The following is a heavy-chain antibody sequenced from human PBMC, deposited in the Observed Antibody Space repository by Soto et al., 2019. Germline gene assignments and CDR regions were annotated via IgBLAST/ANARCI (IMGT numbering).Heavy chain of an antibody. J-gene: IGHJ6*03. Sequence: GASVKVSCKVSGYTLTELSMHWVRQAPGKGLEWMGGFDPEDGETIYAQKLQRRVTMTEDTSTDTAYMELSSLRSEDTAVYYCVTGYYYGSGSGKHYYYYYMDVWGKGTTVTVSS. D-gene: IGHD3-10*01. V-gene: IGHV1-24*01. CDR1: GYTLTELS. CDR3: VTGYYYGSGSGKHYYYYYMDV. CDR2: FDPEDGET.